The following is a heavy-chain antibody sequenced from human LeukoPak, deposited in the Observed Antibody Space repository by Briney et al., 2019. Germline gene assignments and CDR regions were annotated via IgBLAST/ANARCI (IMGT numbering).Heavy chain of an antibody. Sequence: SQTLSLTCALSGDSVSNNSAAWNWIRQSPSRGLEWLARTYYRSKWYNDYAVSVKSRITINPDTSKNQFSLQLNSVTPEDTAVYYCARAAAHTSNWFDPWGQGTLVTVSS. V-gene: IGHV6-1*01. J-gene: IGHJ5*02. CDR3: ARAAAHTSNWFDP. CDR2: TYYRSKWYN. CDR1: GDSVSNNSAA. D-gene: IGHD6-13*01.